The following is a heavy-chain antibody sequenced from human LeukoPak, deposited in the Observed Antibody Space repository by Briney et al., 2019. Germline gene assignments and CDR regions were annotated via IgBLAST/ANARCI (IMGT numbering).Heavy chain of an antibody. CDR1: GGSISSYY. V-gene: IGHV4-59*01. CDR2: IYYSGST. Sequence: PSETLSLTCTVSGGSISSYYWSWIRQPPGKGLEWIGYIYYSGSTNYNPSLKSRVTISVDTSKNQFSLKLSSVTAADTAVYYCARDSPDGNSGFDYWGQGTLVTVSS. CDR3: ARDSPDGNSGFDY. J-gene: IGHJ4*02. D-gene: IGHD4-23*01.